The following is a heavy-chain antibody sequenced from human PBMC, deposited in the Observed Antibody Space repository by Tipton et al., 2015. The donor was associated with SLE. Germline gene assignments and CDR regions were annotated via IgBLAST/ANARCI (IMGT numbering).Heavy chain of an antibody. CDR1: GFTFSSYA. V-gene: IGHV3-23*03. CDR2: IYSGGST. Sequence: SLRLSCAASGFTFSSYAMSWVRQAPGKGLEWVSVIYSGGSTYYADSVKGRFTISRDNSKNTLYLQMNSLRAEDTAEYYCASNPITIFGVVYYWGQGTLVTVSS. D-gene: IGHD3-3*01. J-gene: IGHJ4*02. CDR3: ASNPITIFGVVYY.